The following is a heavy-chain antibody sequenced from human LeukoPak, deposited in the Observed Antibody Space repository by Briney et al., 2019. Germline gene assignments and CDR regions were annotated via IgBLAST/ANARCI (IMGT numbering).Heavy chain of an antibody. J-gene: IGHJ4*02. Sequence: SQTLSLTCTVSGGSISSGDYYWSWIRQPPGKGLEWIGYIYYSGSTYYNPSLKSRVTISVDTSKNQFSLKLSSVTAAGTAVYYCAREVYYYGSSGYRPWYFDYWGQGTLVTVSS. CDR1: GGSISSGDYY. V-gene: IGHV4-30-4*01. D-gene: IGHD3-22*01. CDR2: IYYSGST. CDR3: AREVYYYGSSGYRPWYFDY.